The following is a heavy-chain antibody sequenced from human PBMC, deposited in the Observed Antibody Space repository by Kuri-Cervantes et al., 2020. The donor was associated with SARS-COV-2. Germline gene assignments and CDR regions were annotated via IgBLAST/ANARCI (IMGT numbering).Heavy chain of an antibody. D-gene: IGHD2-2*01. CDR1: GFTFSSYA. CDR2: ISYDGNNK. J-gene: IGHJ3*02. Sequence: GGSLRLSCAASGFTFSSYAMHWVRQAQGKGLEWVTVISYDGNNKYYADSVKGRFTISRDNSKNTLYLQMNSLRAEDTAVYYCARLSDIVVVPAAKKDDAFDIWGQGTMVTVSS. CDR3: ARLSDIVVVPAAKKDDAFDI. V-gene: IGHV3-30-3*01.